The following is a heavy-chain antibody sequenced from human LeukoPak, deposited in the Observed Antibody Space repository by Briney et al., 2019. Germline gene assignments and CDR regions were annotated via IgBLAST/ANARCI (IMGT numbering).Heavy chain of an antibody. Sequence: SSETLSLTCTVSGGSISSYYWSWIRQPPGKGLEWIGYIYYSGSTNYNPSLKRRVTISVGPSKNQFSLKLSSVTAADTAVYYCARGMVRGVLDAFDIWGQGTMATVSS. J-gene: IGHJ3*02. CDR3: ARGMVRGVLDAFDI. V-gene: IGHV4-59*01. CDR1: GGSISSYY. CDR2: IYYSGST. D-gene: IGHD3-10*01.